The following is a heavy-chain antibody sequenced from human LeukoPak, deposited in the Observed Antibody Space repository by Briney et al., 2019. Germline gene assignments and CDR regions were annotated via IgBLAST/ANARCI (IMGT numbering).Heavy chain of an antibody. J-gene: IGHJ4*02. V-gene: IGHV3-21*01. CDR1: GFTFSSYS. CDR3: ARESKSSRNFDY. Sequence: GGSLRLSCAASGFTFSSYSMNWVRLAPGKGLEWVSSISSSSSYIYYADSVKGRFTISRDNAKNSLYLQMNSLRAEDTAVYYCARESKSSRNFDYWGQGTLVTVSS. CDR2: ISSSSSYI.